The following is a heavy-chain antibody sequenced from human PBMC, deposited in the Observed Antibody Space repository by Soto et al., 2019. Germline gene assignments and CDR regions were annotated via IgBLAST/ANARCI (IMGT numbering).Heavy chain of an antibody. CDR3: ARPIYSGYDYDYYYGMDV. Sequence: QLQLQESGPGLVKPSETLSLTCTVSGGSISSSSYYWGWIRQPPGKGLEWIGSIYYSGSTYYNPSLKSRVTISVDTSQNQFSLKLSSVTAADTAVYYCARPIYSGYDYDYYYGMDVWGQGTTVTVSS. CDR1: GGSISSSSYY. J-gene: IGHJ6*02. CDR2: IYYSGST. D-gene: IGHD5-12*01. V-gene: IGHV4-39*01.